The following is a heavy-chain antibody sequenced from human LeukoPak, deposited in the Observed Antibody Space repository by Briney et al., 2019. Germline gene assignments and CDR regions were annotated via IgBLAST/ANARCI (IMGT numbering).Heavy chain of an antibody. CDR1: GLTFRNAW. J-gene: IGHJ4*02. V-gene: IGHV3-15*01. CDR3: TTDPGDYEIY. CDR2: IKSETDGGTT. Sequence: GGSLRLSCAASGLTFRNAWMSWVRQAPGKGLEWVGRIKSETDGGTTDYAAPVKGRFTIPRDDSKNMLYLQMNSLKTEDTAVYYSTTDPGDYEIYWGQGTLVTVSS. D-gene: IGHD4-17*01.